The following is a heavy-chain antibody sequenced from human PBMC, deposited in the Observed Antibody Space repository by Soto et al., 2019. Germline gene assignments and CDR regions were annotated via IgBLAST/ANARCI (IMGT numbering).Heavy chain of an antibody. Sequence: QLQLQESGPGLVKPSETLSLTCTVSGGSISSSSYYWGWIRQPPGKGLEWIGSIYYSGSTYYNPSLKSRVTISVDTSKNQFSLKLSSVTAADPAVYYCARLPPRLLWFGDPSGFDYWGQGTLVTVSS. V-gene: IGHV4-39*01. CDR2: IYYSGST. CDR1: GGSISSSSYY. J-gene: IGHJ4*02. CDR3: ARLPPRLLWFGDPSGFDY. D-gene: IGHD3-10*01.